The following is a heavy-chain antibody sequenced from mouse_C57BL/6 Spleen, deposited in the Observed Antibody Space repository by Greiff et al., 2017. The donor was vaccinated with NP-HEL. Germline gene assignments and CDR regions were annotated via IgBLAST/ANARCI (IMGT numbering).Heavy chain of an antibody. J-gene: IGHJ3*01. CDR1: GYTFTGYW. D-gene: IGHD2-4*01. CDR3: AREGYDYDRRGFAY. V-gene: IGHV1-9*01. Sequence: VKLQESGAELMKPGASVKLSCKATGYTFTGYWIEWVKQRPGHGLEWIGEILPGSGSTNCNEKFKGKATFTADTSSNTAYMQLSSLTTEDSAIYYCAREGYDYDRRGFAYWGQGTLVTVSA. CDR2: ILPGSGST.